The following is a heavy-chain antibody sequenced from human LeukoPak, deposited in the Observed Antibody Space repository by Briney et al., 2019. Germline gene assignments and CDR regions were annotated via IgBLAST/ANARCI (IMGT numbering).Heavy chain of an antibody. Sequence: HPGGSLRLSCAASGFTFSSYAMSWVRQAPGKGLEWVSAITGSGGNTYYADSVKGRFTISRDNSKNTLYLQVNSLRAGDTAVYYCAKGWWEAAENYFQHWGQGTLVTVSS. CDR3: AKGWWEAAENYFQH. CDR2: ITGSGGNT. D-gene: IGHD2-15*01. J-gene: IGHJ1*01. V-gene: IGHV3-23*01. CDR1: GFTFSSYA.